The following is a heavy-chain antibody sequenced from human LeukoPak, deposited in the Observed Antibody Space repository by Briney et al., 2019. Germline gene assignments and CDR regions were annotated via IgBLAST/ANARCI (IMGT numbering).Heavy chain of an antibody. V-gene: IGHV3-30*18. CDR1: GFTFSSYG. D-gene: IGHD6-25*01. CDR2: ISYDGSNK. CDR3: AKDRGYAIDY. J-gene: IGHJ4*02. Sequence: GGSLRLSCAASGFTFSSYGMHWVRQAPGKGLEWVAVISYDGSNKYYADSVKGRFTISRDNSKNTLYLQMNSLRAEDTAVYYCAKDRGYAIDYWGQGTLVTASS.